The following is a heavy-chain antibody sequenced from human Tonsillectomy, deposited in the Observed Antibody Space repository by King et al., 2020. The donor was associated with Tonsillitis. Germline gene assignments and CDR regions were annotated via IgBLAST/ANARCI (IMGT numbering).Heavy chain of an antibody. CDR2: IYHSGST. Sequence: MQLQESGPGLVKPSETLSLNCIVSRYSISSGYYWGWIRQPPGKGLEWIGSIYHSGSTFYNPSLKSRVTISVDTSKNQFSLKLSSVIAADTAVYYCAREYSGSYFDYWGQGTLVTVSS. CDR3: AREYSGSYFDY. D-gene: IGHD1-26*01. J-gene: IGHJ4*02. CDR1: RYSISSGYY. V-gene: IGHV4-38-2*02.